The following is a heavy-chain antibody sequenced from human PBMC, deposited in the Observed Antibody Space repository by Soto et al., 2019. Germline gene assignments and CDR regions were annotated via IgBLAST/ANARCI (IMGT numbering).Heavy chain of an antibody. V-gene: IGHV1-2*02. CDR2: INPNSGGT. Sequence: ASVKVSCKASGYTFTGYYMHWVRQAPGQGLEWMGWINPNSGGTNYAQKFQGRVTMTRDTSISTAYMELSRLRSDDTAVYYCARDDFWSGYYQIGDYWGQGTLVTVSS. CDR3: ARDDFWSGYYQIGDY. CDR1: GYTFTGYY. J-gene: IGHJ4*02. D-gene: IGHD3-3*01.